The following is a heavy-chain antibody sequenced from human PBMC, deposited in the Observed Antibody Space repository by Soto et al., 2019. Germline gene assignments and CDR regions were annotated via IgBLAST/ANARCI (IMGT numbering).Heavy chain of an antibody. CDR2: ISGYNGKT. V-gene: IGHV1-18*04. Sequence: ASVKVSCKASGYTFTSFGVSWLRQAPGQGPEWLGWISGYNGKTKSAQKVQGRVTLTTDTSTTTAHMELRSLRSDDAAVYYCARDKMIDDFGLGTFDYWGQGTVVTVSS. CDR1: GYTFTSFG. J-gene: IGHJ4*02. CDR3: ARDKMIDDFGLGTFDY. D-gene: IGHD3-10*01.